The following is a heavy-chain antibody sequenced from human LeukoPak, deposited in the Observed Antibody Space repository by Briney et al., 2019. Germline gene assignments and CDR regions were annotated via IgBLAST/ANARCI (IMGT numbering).Heavy chain of an antibody. CDR2: IIPILGIA. CDR1: GGTFSSYA. CDR3: ARRVGYSRGSGYILDY. J-gene: IGHJ4*02. Sequence: GASVKVSCKASGGTFSSYAISWVRQAPGQGLEWMGRIIPILGIANYAQKFQGRVTITADKSTSTAYMELSSLRSEDTAVYYCARRVGYSRGSGYILDYWGQGTLVTVSS. D-gene: IGHD3-22*01. V-gene: IGHV1-69*04.